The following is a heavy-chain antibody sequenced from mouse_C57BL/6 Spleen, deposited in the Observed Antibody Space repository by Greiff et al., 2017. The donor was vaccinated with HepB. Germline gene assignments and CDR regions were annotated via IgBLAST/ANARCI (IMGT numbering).Heavy chain of an antibody. CDR3: ARGYYGSSYAMDY. V-gene: IGHV1-52*01. CDR1: GYTFTSYW. Sequence: QVQLQQPGAELVRPGSSVKLSCKASGYTFTSYWMHWVKQRPIQGLEWIGNIDPSDSETHYNQKFKDKATLIVDKSSSTAYMQLSSLTSEDSAVYYCARGYYGSSYAMDYWGQRTSVTVSS. D-gene: IGHD1-1*01. J-gene: IGHJ4*01. CDR2: IDPSDSET.